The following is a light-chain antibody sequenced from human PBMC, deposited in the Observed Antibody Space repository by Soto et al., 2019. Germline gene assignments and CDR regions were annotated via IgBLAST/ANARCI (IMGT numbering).Light chain of an antibody. CDR1: QGISSY. CDR3: QQLNSYPLT. CDR2: AAS. Sequence: DIQLTQSPSFLSASVGDRVTITCRASQGISSYLAWYQQKPGKAPKLLIYAASTLQSGVPSRFSGSGSGTXXXXXIXXLXXEDFATYYCQQLNSYPLTFGGGTKVEIK. J-gene: IGKJ4*01. V-gene: IGKV1-9*01.